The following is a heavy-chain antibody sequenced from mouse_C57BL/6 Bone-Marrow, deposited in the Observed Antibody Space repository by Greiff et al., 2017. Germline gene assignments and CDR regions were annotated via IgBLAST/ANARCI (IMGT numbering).Heavy chain of an antibody. CDR1: GYTFTSYW. V-gene: IGHV1-52*01. CDR3: ERWGYYGSSGWFAY. D-gene: IGHD1-1*01. CDR2: IDPSASDT. Sequence: QVQLQQPGAELVRPGSSVQLSCKASGYTFTSYWMHWVKQRPLQGLEWIGNIDPSASDTHYNPQFKGKATLTVEKSSSTAYMQLSSLTSEDSAVYYGERWGYYGSSGWFAYWGQGNLVTVDA. J-gene: IGHJ3*01.